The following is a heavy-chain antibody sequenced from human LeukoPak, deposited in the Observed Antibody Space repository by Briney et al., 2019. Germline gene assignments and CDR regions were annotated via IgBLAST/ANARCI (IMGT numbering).Heavy chain of an antibody. CDR1: GGTFSSYA. CDR2: IIPIFGTA. Sequence: VASVKVSCKASGGTFSSYAISWVRQAPGQGLEWMGGIIPIFGTANYAQKFQGRVTITADESTSTAYMELSSLRSEDTAVYYCARGLFRSYYGSSWGQGTLVTVSS. J-gene: IGHJ4*02. D-gene: IGHD3-10*01. V-gene: IGHV1-69*13. CDR3: ARGLFRSYYGSS.